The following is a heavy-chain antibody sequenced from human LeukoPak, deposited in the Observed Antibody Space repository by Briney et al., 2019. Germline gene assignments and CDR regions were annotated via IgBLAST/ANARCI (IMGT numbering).Heavy chain of an antibody. V-gene: IGHV4-61*02. CDR3: AGGKDSPGYFDL. CDR2: IYTSGST. Sequence: SETLSLTCTVSGGSISSGSYYWSWIRQPAGKGLEWIGRIYTSGSTNYNPSLKSRVTISVDTSKNQFSLKLSSVTAADTAVYYCAGGKDSPGYFDLWGRGTLVTVSS. CDR1: GGSISSGSYY. D-gene: IGHD3-16*01. J-gene: IGHJ2*01.